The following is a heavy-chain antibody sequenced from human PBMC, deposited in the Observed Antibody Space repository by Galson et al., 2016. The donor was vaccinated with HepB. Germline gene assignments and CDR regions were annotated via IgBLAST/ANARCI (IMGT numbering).Heavy chain of an antibody. J-gene: IGHJ4*02. Sequence: SLRLSCAASGFTLTNYGMHWVRQAPGKGLEWVAMISYDGSAEYYADSVKGRFTISRDNSENTMYLQMSSLRTEDTADYYCAKDLWINKWTNYFDYWGQGTLVTVSS. V-gene: IGHV3-30*18. CDR1: GFTLTNYG. D-gene: IGHD2-21*01. CDR2: ISYDGSAE. CDR3: AKDLWINKWTNYFDY.